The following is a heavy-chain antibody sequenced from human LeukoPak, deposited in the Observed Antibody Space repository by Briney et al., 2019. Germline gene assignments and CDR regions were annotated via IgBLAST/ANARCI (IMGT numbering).Heavy chain of an antibody. CDR2: IIPILGIA. D-gene: IGHD3-10*01. J-gene: IGHJ6*02. CDR3: AIDYGSGRDYYYYYGMDV. Sequence: SVKVSCKASGGTFSSYAISWVRQASGQGLEWMGRIIPILGIANYAQKFQGRVAITADKSTSTAYMKLSSLRSEDTAVYYCAIDYGSGRDYYYYYGMDVWGQGTTVTVSS. V-gene: IGHV1-69*04. CDR1: GGTFSSYA.